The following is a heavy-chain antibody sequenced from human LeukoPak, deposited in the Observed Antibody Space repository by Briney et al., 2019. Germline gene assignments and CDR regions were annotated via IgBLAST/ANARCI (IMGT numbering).Heavy chain of an antibody. D-gene: IGHD6-19*01. Sequence: ASVKVSCKASGYTFTGYYMHWVRQAPGQGLEWMGWINPNSGGTNYAQKFQGWVTMTRDTSISTAYMELSRLRSDDTAVYYCARDPEGIAVAGTGGYCFDYWGQGTLVTVSS. CDR1: GYTFTGYY. CDR3: ARDPEGIAVAGTGGYCFDY. J-gene: IGHJ4*02. CDR2: INPNSGGT. V-gene: IGHV1-2*04.